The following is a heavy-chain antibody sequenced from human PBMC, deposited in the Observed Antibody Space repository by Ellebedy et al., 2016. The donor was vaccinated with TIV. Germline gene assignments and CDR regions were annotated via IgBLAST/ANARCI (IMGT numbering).Heavy chain of an antibody. D-gene: IGHD5-18*01. V-gene: IGHV1-3*01. Sequence: ASVKVSXKASGYTFTSYAMHWVRQAPGQRLEWMGWINAGNGNTKYSQKFQGRVTITRDTSASTAYMELSSLRSEDTAVYYCAREGLGTAMAPGYWGQGTLVTVSS. CDR1: GYTFTSYA. CDR2: INAGNGNT. J-gene: IGHJ4*02. CDR3: AREGLGTAMAPGY.